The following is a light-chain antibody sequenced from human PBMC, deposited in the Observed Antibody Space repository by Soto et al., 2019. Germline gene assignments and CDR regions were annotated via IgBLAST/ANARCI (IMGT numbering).Light chain of an antibody. J-gene: IGKJ1*01. CDR2: AAS. CDR1: QGIGTW. CDR3: QQYKSYWT. Sequence: DIQITQSPSSVSASVGDRVTITCRASQGIGTWLAWYQQKPGKAPRLLIHAASSLQSGVPSRFSGSGSGTEFTLTISSLQPDDFATYYCQQYKSYWTFGQGTKVDIK. V-gene: IGKV1-12*01.